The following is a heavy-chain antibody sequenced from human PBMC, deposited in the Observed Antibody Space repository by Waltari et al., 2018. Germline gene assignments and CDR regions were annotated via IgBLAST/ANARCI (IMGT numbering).Heavy chain of an antibody. J-gene: IGHJ4*02. CDR1: GFTFSSYS. CDR3: ARGSATTVTTRGPTDY. D-gene: IGHD4-17*01. Sequence: EVQVVESGGGLVKPGGSLRLSCTASGFTFSSYSMYWFRQAPGKGLGWSSSISGTSHYIYSSDSVRGRFTISRDNPKNSLYLQMNSLRAEDTAVYYCARGSATTVTTRGPTDYWGQGTLVTVSS. CDR2: ISGTSHYI. V-gene: IGHV3-21*01.